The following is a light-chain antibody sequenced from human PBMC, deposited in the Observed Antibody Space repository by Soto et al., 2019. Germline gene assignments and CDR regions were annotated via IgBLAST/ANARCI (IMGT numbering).Light chain of an antibody. CDR2: EVI. CDR3: CSWTTSTTMI. Sequence: QSVLTQVASVSGSPGQSITISCTGTSSVVGTFNLVSWYQQHPGKAPRLMIYEVIKRPSGVSNRFSGSKSGNTASLTISGLQAEDEADYYCCSWTTSTTMIFGGGTKVTVL. V-gene: IGLV2-14*02. J-gene: IGLJ2*01. CDR1: SSVVGTFNL.